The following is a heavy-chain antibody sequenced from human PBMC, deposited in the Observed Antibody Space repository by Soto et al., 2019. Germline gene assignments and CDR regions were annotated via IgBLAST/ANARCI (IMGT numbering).Heavy chain of an antibody. CDR3: AKDPSGVTMVRGPHFDH. J-gene: IGHJ4*02. Sequence: EVQLLESGGGLVQPGGSLRLSCAASGFTFSSYAMSWVRQAPGKGLEWVSAISGSGGSTYYADSVKGRFTISRDNSKNTLYLQMNSLRGEDTAVYYCAKDPSGVTMVRGPHFDHWGQGTLVTVSS. V-gene: IGHV3-23*01. CDR1: GFTFSSYA. CDR2: ISGSGGST. D-gene: IGHD3-10*01.